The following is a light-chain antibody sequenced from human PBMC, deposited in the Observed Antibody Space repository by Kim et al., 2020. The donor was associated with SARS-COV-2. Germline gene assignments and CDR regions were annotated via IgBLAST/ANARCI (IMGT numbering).Light chain of an antibody. V-gene: IGLV2-14*03. CDR1: SSDVGRFNH. CDR3: AAYTSTSTYV. CDR2: DVT. J-gene: IGLJ1*01. Sequence: GQSITISCTGTSSDVGRFNHVSWYQHHPGKVPKLLIYDVTNRPSGVSDRFSGSKSGNTASLTISGLQSEDEADYYCAAYTSTSTYVFGTGTKVTVL.